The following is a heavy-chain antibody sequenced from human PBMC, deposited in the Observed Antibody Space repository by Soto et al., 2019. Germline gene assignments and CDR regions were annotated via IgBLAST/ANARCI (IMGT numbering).Heavy chain of an antibody. D-gene: IGHD2-2*01. V-gene: IGHV3-21*01. CDR1: GFTFSSYS. Sequence: PGGSLRLSCAASGFTFSSYSMNWVRQAPGKGLEWVSSISSSSSYIYYADSAKGRFTISRDNAKNSLYLQMNSLRAEDTAVYYCAKDRGYCSSTSCYSDYWGQGTLVTLSS. J-gene: IGHJ4*02. CDR3: AKDRGYCSSTSCYSDY. CDR2: ISSSSSYI.